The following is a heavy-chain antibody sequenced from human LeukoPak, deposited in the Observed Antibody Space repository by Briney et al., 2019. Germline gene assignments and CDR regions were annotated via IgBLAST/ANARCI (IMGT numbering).Heavy chain of an antibody. Sequence: GGSLRLSCAASGFTFDDYAMHWVRQAPGKGLEWVSGITWNSGSIGYADSVKSRFTISRDNAKNTLYLQMNGLRHEDTAVYFCARAAAVTGAFRDNWFDPWGQGTLVTVSS. J-gene: IGHJ5*02. V-gene: IGHV3-9*01. CDR1: GFTFDDYA. CDR2: ITWNSGSI. D-gene: IGHD6-19*01. CDR3: ARAAAVTGAFRDNWFDP.